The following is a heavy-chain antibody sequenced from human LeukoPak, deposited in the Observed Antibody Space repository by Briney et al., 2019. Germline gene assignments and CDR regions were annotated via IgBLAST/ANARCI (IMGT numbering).Heavy chain of an antibody. Sequence: SETLSLTFSVSGGSISSSSNYYWGWIRQPPGKGLEWIGSIYYSGSTYYNTSLKSRVTTSVDTSKKQFSLKLSSVTAADTAVYYCARGGLAVAAIFDYWGQGSLVTVSS. CDR1: GGSISSSSNYY. CDR3: ARGGLAVAAIFDY. J-gene: IGHJ4*02. V-gene: IGHV4-39*07. D-gene: IGHD6-19*01. CDR2: IYYSGST.